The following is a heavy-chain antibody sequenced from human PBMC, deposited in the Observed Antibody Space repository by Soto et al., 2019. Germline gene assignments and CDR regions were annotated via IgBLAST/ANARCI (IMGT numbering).Heavy chain of an antibody. CDR3: ARLGAFYQSLDP. J-gene: IGHJ5*02. Sequence: SVKVSCNASGGTFSSYAISWVRQAPGQGLEWMGGIIPIFGTANYAQKFQGRVTITADESTSTAYMELSSLRSEDTAVYYCARLGAFYQSLDPWGPGTLVTVSS. D-gene: IGHD3-3*02. CDR1: GGTFSSYA. V-gene: IGHV1-69*13. CDR2: IIPIFGTA.